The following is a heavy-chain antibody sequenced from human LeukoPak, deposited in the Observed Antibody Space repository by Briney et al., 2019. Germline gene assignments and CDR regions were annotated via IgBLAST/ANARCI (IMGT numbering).Heavy chain of an antibody. CDR3: ARDSGTTGEVKFDP. CDR2: INHSGST. V-gene: IGHV4-38-2*02. J-gene: IGHJ5*02. CDR1: GYSISSGYY. Sequence: SETLSLTCTVSGYSISSGYYWGWIRQPPGKGLEWIGEINHSGSTNYNPSLKSRVTMSVDTSKNQFSLKLSSVTAADTAVYYCARDSGTTGEVKFDPWGQGTLVTVSS. D-gene: IGHD3-10*01.